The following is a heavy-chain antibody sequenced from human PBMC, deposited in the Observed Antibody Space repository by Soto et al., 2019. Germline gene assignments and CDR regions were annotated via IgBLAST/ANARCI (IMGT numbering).Heavy chain of an antibody. Sequence: QVQLQESGPGLVKPSETLSLTCTVSGGSISSYYWSWIRQPPGKGLEWIGYIYYSGSTNYNPSLNSRVTIAVDTSKHQSSLKLSSVTAADTAVYYCEREKRYGMDVWGQGTTVTVSS. CDR1: GGSISSYY. CDR2: IYYSGST. J-gene: IGHJ6*02. CDR3: EREKRYGMDV. V-gene: IGHV4-59*08.